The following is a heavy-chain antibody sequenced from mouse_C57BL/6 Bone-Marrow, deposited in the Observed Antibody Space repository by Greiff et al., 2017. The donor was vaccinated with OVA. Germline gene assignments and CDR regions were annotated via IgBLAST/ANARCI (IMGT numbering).Heavy chain of an antibody. CDR1: GFTFSSYA. J-gene: IGHJ3*01. D-gene: IGHD3-2*02. Sequence: EVQRVESGGGLVKPGGSLKLSCAASGFTFSSYAMSWVRQTPEKRLEWVATISDGGSYTYYPDNVKGRFTISRDNAKNNLYLQMSHLKSEDTAMYYCARGQLRRGFAYWGQGTLVTVSA. V-gene: IGHV5-4*01. CDR3: ARGQLRRGFAY. CDR2: ISDGGSYT.